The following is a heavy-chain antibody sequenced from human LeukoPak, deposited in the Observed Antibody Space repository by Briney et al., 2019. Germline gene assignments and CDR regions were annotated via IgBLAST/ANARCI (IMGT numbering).Heavy chain of an antibody. CDR2: INPNSGGT. CDR3: ARGGLRSSGGGFDY. D-gene: IGHD2-15*01. V-gene: IGHV1-2*02. J-gene: IGHJ4*02. CDR1: GYTFTGYY. Sequence: GASVKVPCKGSGYTFTGYYMHWVRQAPGQGLEWMGWINPNSGGTNHAQKFQGRVTMTRDTSISTAYMELSRLRSDDTAVYYCARGGLRSSGGGFDYWGQGTLVTVSS.